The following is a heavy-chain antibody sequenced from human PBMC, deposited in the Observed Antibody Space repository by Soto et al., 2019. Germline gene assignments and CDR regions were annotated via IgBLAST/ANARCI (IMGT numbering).Heavy chain of an antibody. V-gene: IGHV3-21*01. CDR2: ISSSSSYI. Sequence: GGSLRLSCAASGFTFSSYSMNWVRQAPGKGLEWVSSISSSSSYIYYADSEKGRFTIARDNAKNSLYLQMNSLRAEDTAVYYCARSEYYYDSSGYYFDAFDIWGQGTMVTVSS. D-gene: IGHD3-22*01. J-gene: IGHJ3*02. CDR1: GFTFSSYS. CDR3: ARSEYYYDSSGYYFDAFDI.